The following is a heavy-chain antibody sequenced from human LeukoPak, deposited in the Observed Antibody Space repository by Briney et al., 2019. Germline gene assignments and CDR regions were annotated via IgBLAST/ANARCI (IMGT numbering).Heavy chain of an antibody. V-gene: IGHV3-23*01. CDR1: GFTFSSYA. Sequence: GGSLRLSCAASGFTFSSYAMSWVRQAPGKGLEWVSAITGSGGSTYYADSVKGRFTISRDNSKNTLYLQMNSLRAEDTAVYYCARDQTYYYDSSGLGEGWFDPWGQGTLVTVSS. CDR3: ARDQTYYYDSSGLGEGWFDP. J-gene: IGHJ5*02. CDR2: ITGSGGST. D-gene: IGHD3-22*01.